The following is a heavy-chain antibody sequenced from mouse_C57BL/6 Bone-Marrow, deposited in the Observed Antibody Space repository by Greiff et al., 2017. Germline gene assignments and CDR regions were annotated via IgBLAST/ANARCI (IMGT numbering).Heavy chain of an antibody. CDR1: GFNIKDDY. J-gene: IGHJ3*01. CDR3: TTWAPFAY. V-gene: IGHV14-4*01. Sequence: EVQVVESGAELVRPGASVKLSCTASGFNIKDDYMHWVKQRPEQGLEWIGWIDPENGDTEYASKFQGKATITADTSSNTAYLQLSSLTSEDTAVYYCTTWAPFAYWGQGTLVTVSA. CDR2: IDPENGDT.